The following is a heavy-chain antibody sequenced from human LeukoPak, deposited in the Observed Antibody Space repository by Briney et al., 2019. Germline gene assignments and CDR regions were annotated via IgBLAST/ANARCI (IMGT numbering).Heavy chain of an antibody. V-gene: IGHV4-59*01. CDR3: ASAGFDCSSGYCVFDP. Sequence: SETLSLTCTVSGGSISSYYWSWIRQPPGKGLEWIGYIYYSGSTNYNPSLKSRVTISVDTSKNQFSLKLSSVTAADTAVYYCASAGFDCSSGYCVFDPWGQGTLVTVSS. CDR1: GGSISSYY. CDR2: IYYSGST. D-gene: IGHD3-22*01. J-gene: IGHJ5*02.